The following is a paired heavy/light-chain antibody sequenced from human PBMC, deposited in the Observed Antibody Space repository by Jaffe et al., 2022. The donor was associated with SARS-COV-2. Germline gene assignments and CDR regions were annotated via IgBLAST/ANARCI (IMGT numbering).Heavy chain of an antibody. J-gene: IGHJ4*02. CDR1: GITFGSYA. V-gene: IGHV3-23*01. Sequence: EVQLLESGGGLVHHGGSLRLSCAASGITFGSYAMSWVRQAPGKGLEWVSGISGSGDSTYYADSVKGRFNISRGKSRNTVYLQMNSLRGEDTAVYYCAQEALNIVVVTAPRYWGQGTLVTVSS. D-gene: IGHD2-21*02. CDR3: AQEALNIVVVTAPRY. CDR2: ISGSGDST.
Light chain of an antibody. V-gene: IGLV2-14*03. CDR1: SSDVGGYNY. J-gene: IGLJ3*02. CDR2: DVT. CDR3: SSYTSSSTLV. Sequence: QSALTQPASVSGSPGQSITISCTGTSSDVGGYNYVSWYQQHPAKAPKLMIYDVTNRPSGVSNRFSGSKSGNTASLTISGLQAEDEADYYCSSYTSSSTLVFGGGTKLTVL.